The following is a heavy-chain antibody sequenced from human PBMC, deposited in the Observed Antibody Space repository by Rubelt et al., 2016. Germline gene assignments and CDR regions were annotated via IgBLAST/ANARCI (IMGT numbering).Heavy chain of an antibody. J-gene: IGHJ4*02. CDR3: ARGKAVAGTGKFDS. CDR1: GYTFTTYG. V-gene: IGHV1-8*02. D-gene: IGHD6-19*01. Sequence: QVQLVQSGAAVKKPGASVKVSCKASGYTFTTYGVTWVRQAPGQGLEWMGWMNPNGGNTGYAQKFQGRVTLTRNTSISTAYMELSSLRSEDTAVYYCARGKAVAGTGKFDSWGQGTLVTVSS. CDR2: MNPNGGNT.